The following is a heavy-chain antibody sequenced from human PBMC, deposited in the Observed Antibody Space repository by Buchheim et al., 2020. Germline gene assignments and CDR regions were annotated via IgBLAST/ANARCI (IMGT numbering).Heavy chain of an antibody. CDR1: GFTFSSYG. V-gene: IGHV3-33*01. Sequence: QVQLVESGGGVVQPGRSLRLSCAASGFTFSSYGMHWVRQAPGKGLEWVAVIWYDGSNKYYADSVKGRFTISRDNSKNTLYLQMNSLRAEDTAVYYCARDQRYYYYYGMDVWGQGTT. J-gene: IGHJ6*02. CDR3: ARDQRYYYYYGMDV. CDR2: IWYDGSNK.